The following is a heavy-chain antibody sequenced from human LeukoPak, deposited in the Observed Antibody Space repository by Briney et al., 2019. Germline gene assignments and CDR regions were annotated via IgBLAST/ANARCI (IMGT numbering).Heavy chain of an antibody. CDR3: AREGGPYRPLDY. J-gene: IGHJ4*02. Sequence: PSETLSLTCGVSGGSITSTNYWTWVRQPPGKGLEWIGEVNLQGSTNYNPSLMGRVAISVDMSENHISLQLTSVTAADTAVYYCAREGGPYRPLDYSGQGTQGSLSS. CDR2: VNLQGST. V-gene: IGHV4-4*02. CDR1: GGSITSTNY.